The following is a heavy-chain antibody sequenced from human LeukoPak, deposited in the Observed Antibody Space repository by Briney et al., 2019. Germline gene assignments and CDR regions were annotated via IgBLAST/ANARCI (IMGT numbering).Heavy chain of an antibody. D-gene: IGHD3-3*01. J-gene: IGHJ6*03. V-gene: IGHV4-59*11. Sequence: SETQSLTCTVSGGSISSHYWSWIRQPPGKGLEWIGYIYYSGSTNYNPSLKSRVTISVDTSKNQFSLKLSSVTAADTAVYYCARASLRFLEWLSRRDYYYYYMDVWGKGTTVTVSS. CDR1: GGSISSHY. CDR3: ARASLRFLEWLSRRDYYYYYMDV. CDR2: IYYSGST.